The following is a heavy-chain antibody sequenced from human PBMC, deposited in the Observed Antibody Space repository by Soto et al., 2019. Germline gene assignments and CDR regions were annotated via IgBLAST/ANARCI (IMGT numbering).Heavy chain of an antibody. CDR2: IYYTGST. D-gene: IGHD4-17*01. V-gene: IGHV4-59*01. J-gene: IGHJ2*01. CDR3: ARSPFHCGGYHSWCFDL. CDR1: GGSISSYY. Sequence: SETLSLTCAVPGGSISSYYWSWVRQPPGKGLEWIGYIYYTGSTNYNPSLKSRVTISVDTSKNQISLNLRSVTAADTAVYYCARSPFHCGGYHSWCFDLWGRGTLVTVSS.